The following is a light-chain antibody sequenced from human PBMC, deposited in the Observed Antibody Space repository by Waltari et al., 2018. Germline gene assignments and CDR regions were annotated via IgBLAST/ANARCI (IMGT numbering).Light chain of an antibody. CDR3: CSYAGSSIWV. CDR2: EDN. J-gene: IGLJ3*02. V-gene: IGLV2-23*01. Sequence: QSALTQPASVSGSPGQSITISCTGTSSDVGSYNLVSWYQQHPGKAPKLMIYEDNTRPSGVANRFSGSKSCNTASLTISGLQAEDEADYYCCSYAGSSIWVFGGGTKLTVL. CDR1: SSDVGSYNL.